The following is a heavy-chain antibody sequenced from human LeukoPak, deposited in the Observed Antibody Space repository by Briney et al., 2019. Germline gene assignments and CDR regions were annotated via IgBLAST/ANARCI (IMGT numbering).Heavy chain of an antibody. Sequence: PSETLSLTCTVSGGSISSSSYYWGWIRQPPGKGLEWIGSIYYSGSTYYNPSLKSRVTISVDTSKNQFSLKLSSVTAADTAVYYCASRYSSSWYYFDYWGQGTLVTVSS. J-gene: IGHJ4*02. CDR1: GGSISSSSYY. CDR2: IYYSGST. CDR3: ASRYSSSWYYFDY. V-gene: IGHV4-39*01. D-gene: IGHD6-13*01.